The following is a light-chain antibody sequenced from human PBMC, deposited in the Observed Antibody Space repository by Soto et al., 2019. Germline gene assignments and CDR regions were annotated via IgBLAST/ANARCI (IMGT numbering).Light chain of an antibody. J-gene: IGKJ3*01. CDR3: QQRSNWPAT. CDR2: DAS. CDR1: QSISTY. V-gene: IGKV3-11*01. Sequence: EVVLTQSPATLSLSPGERATVSCRAGQSISTYLAWYQQKPGRAPRLLIYDASNRATGIPARFSGSGSGTDFTLIIISLEPEDSAVYYCQQRSNWPATFGPGTTVEIK.